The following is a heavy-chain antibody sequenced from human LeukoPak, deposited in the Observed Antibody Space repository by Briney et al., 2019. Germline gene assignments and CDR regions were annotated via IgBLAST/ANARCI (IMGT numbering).Heavy chain of an antibody. CDR1: GYTFTGYY. J-gene: IGHJ4*02. V-gene: IGHV1-2*06. CDR2: INPNSGGT. Sequence: ASVKVSCKASGYTFTGYYMHWVRQAPGQGLEWMGRINPNSGGTNYAQKFQGRVTMTRDTSISPAYMELSRLRSDDTAVYYCARPSSGSGRKPALDCWGQGTLVTVSS. CDR3: ARPSSGSGRKPALDC. D-gene: IGHD1-26*01.